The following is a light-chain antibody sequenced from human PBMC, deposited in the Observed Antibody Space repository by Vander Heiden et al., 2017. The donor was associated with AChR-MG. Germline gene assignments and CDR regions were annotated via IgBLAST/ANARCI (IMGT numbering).Light chain of an antibody. J-gene: IGKJ4*01. CDR3: QHLNSYPLT. CDR2: ASS. Sequence: IQLTHSPSSLSASVGDRVTIPCRASQGISNYLAWYQQKPGEAPKLLIYASSTLQSGVPSRFTGSGYGTDFTLTISSLQPEDFATYYCQHLNSYPLTFGGGTKVEIK. V-gene: IGKV1-9*01. CDR1: QGISNY.